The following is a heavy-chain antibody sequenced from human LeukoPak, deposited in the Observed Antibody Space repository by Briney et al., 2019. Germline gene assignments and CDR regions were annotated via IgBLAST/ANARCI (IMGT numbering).Heavy chain of an antibody. J-gene: IGHJ5*02. CDR3: AKGGSSWSRNWFDP. V-gene: IGHV3-23*01. Sequence: GGSLRPSCAASGFTFSSYAMNWVRQAPGKGLEWVSTVSITGGSTYYADSVKGRFTISRDNSNNMLYLQINSLRAEDTALYYCAKGGSSWSRNWFDPWGQGTLVTVSS. CDR2: VSITGGST. CDR1: GFTFSSYA. D-gene: IGHD6-13*01.